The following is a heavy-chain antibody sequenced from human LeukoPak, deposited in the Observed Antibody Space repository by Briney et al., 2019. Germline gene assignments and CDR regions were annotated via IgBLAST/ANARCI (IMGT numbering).Heavy chain of an antibody. CDR1: GFSVSKTY. V-gene: IGHV3-53*05. J-gene: IGHJ6*02. CDR3: ARERSIAAAGNMRVYYYYYGMDV. D-gene: IGHD6-13*01. Sequence: GGSLRLSCAASGFSVSKTYMNWVRQAPGKGPEWVSVIRSGGDTQYADSVKGRFTVSRDDSKNTLYLQMNSLRAEDTAVYYCARERSIAAAGNMRVYYYYYGMDVWGQGTTVTVSS. CDR2: IRSGGDT.